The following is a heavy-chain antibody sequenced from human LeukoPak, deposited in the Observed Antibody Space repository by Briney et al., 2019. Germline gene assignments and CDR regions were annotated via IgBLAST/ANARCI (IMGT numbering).Heavy chain of an antibody. Sequence: ASVKVSCKASGYTFTGYFMHWVRQAPGQGLEWLGWINPDSGVTKYAQKFQGRVTMTRDTSISTAYMELSRLRSDDTAAYYCASRELGYWGQGTLVTVSS. J-gene: IGHJ4*02. V-gene: IGHV1-2*02. D-gene: IGHD1-26*01. CDR3: ASRELGY. CDR2: INPDSGVT. CDR1: GYTFTGYF.